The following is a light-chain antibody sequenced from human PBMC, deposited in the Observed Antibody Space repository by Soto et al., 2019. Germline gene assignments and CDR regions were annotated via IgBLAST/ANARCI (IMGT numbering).Light chain of an antibody. CDR2: EVN. CDR1: SSDVGGYNY. CDR3: HSHAGSKPVG. V-gene: IGLV2-8*01. J-gene: IGLJ2*01. Sequence: QSALTQPPSASGSPGQSVTISCTGTSSDVGGYNYVSWYQQHPGKAPKLMIYEVNKRPSGVPDRFSGSKSGHTASLPDSGVQGEDEADYFCHSHAGSKPVGFGGGTKLTVL.